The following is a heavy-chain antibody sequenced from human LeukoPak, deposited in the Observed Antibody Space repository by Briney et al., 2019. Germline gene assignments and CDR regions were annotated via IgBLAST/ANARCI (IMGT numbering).Heavy chain of an antibody. CDR1: GGSISSYY. V-gene: IGHV4-59*01. CDR3: ARGPRITMVRGVIIDSDPLGCYDY. CDR2: IYYSGST. Sequence: SETLSLTCTVSGGSISSYYWSWIRQPPGEGLERIGYIYYSGSTNYNPSLKSRVTISVDTSKNQFSLKLSSVTAADTAVYYCARGPRITMVRGVIIDSDPLGCYDYWGQGTLVTVSS. J-gene: IGHJ4*02. D-gene: IGHD3-10*01.